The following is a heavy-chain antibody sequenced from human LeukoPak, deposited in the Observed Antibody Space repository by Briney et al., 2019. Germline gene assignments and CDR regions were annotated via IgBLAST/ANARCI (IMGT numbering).Heavy chain of an antibody. CDR2: ISWNSGSI. Sequence: GGSLRLSCAASGFTFDDYAMHWVRQAPGKGLEWVSGISWNSGSIGYADSVKGRFTISRDNAKNSLYLQMNSLRAEDTAVYYCARDPTIVPNGDSRPYYYYYMDVWGKGTTVTISS. CDR3: ARDPTIVPNGDSRPYYYYYMDV. D-gene: IGHD4-17*01. CDR1: GFTFDDYA. V-gene: IGHV3-9*01. J-gene: IGHJ6*03.